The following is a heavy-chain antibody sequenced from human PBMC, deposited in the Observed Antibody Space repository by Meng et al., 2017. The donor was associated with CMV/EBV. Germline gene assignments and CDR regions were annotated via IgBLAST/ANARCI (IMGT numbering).Heavy chain of an antibody. Sequence: YTFTDYYMHWVHQAPGKGLEWMGLVDPEDGETIYAEKFQGRVTITADTSTDTAYMELSSLRSEDTAVYYCATERYQLLPGRSNWFDPWGQGTLVTVSS. CDR3: ATERYQLLPGRSNWFDP. J-gene: IGHJ5*02. CDR1: YTFTDYY. V-gene: IGHV1-69-2*01. CDR2: VDPEDGET. D-gene: IGHD2-2*01.